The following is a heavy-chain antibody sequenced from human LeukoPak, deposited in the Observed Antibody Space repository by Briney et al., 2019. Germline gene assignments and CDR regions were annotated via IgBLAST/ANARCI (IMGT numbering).Heavy chain of an antibody. CDR1: GYTFTRYG. Sequence: GASVKVSCKASGYTFTRYGISWVRQAPGQGLDWMGWISAYNGNTKDAQKFQGRVTITADESTSTAYMELSSLRSEDTAVYYCARDTVLLVRQLPWGDYYYYGMDVWGQGTTVTVSS. V-gene: IGHV1-18*01. CDR2: ISAYNGNT. CDR3: ARDTVLLVRQLPWGDYYYYGMDV. J-gene: IGHJ6*02. D-gene: IGHD6-6*01.